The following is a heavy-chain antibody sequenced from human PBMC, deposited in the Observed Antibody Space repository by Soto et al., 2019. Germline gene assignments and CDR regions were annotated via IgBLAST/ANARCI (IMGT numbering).Heavy chain of an antibody. V-gene: IGHV3-20*04. D-gene: IGHD3-10*01. Sequence: GGSLRLSCAASGFTFDDYGMSWVRQAPGKGLEWVSGINWNGGSTGYADSVKGRFTISRDNAKNSLYLQMNSLRAEDTALYYCARFLYGSGSQYFDYWGQGTLVTVSS. J-gene: IGHJ4*02. CDR3: ARFLYGSGSQYFDY. CDR1: GFTFDDYG. CDR2: INWNGGST.